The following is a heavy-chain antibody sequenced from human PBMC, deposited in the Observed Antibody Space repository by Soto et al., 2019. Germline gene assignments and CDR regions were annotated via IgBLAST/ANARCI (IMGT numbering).Heavy chain of an antibody. V-gene: IGHV4-34*01. Sequence: QVQLQQWGAGLLKPSETLSLTCAVYGGSFSGYYWSWIRQPPGKGLEWIGEINHSGSTNYNPSLKSRVTIAVDTSKNPFSLKLSSVTAADTAVYYCARVPGVTTEGFDYWGQGTLVTVSS. CDR2: INHSGST. CDR3: ARVPGVTTEGFDY. J-gene: IGHJ4*02. D-gene: IGHD4-17*01. CDR1: GGSFSGYY.